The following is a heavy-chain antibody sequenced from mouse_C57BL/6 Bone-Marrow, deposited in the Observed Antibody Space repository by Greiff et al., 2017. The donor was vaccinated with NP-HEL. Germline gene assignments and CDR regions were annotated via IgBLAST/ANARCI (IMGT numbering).Heavy chain of an antibody. CDR1: GYAFSSYW. V-gene: IGHV1-80*01. J-gene: IGHJ2*01. CDR3: SKDGDDGDY. CDR2: IYPGDGDN. D-gene: IGHD2-12*01. Sequence: QVQLKESGAELVQPGASVKISCNASGYAFSSYWMNWVQQRPGKGLEWIGQIYPGDGDNNYNGPFTGKGTLTADKSSSTAYMQLSSLTSEDAAVYCGSKDGDDGDYGGQGTTPTVTA.